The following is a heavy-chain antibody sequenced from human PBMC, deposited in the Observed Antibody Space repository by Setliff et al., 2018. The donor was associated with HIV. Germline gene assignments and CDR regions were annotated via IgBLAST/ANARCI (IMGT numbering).Heavy chain of an antibody. CDR3: ARDRFCSRGSCYEPNWFGP. V-gene: IGHV1-69*13. CDR1: GGNFSTYG. Sequence: SVKVSCKASGGNFSTYGISWVRQAPGQGLEWMGGIIPLFNTSNYAQKLQGRVTITADESTSTAYMELSSLRSEDSAVYYCARDRFCSRGSCYEPNWFGPWGQGTLVTVSS. D-gene: IGHD2-15*01. CDR2: IIPLFNTS. J-gene: IGHJ5*02.